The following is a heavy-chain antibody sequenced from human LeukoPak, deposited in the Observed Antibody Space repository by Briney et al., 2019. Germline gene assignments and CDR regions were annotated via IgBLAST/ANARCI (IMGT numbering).Heavy chain of an antibody. CDR2: IWYDGSNK. CDR1: GFTFTNYG. D-gene: IGHD3-3*01. Sequence: GGSLRLSCAASGFTFTNYGMHWVRQAPGKGLEWVAVIWYDGSNKYYADSVKGRFTISRDNSKNTLYLQMNSLRAEDTAVYYCARSYDFWSGYPKGEDFDYWGQGTLVTVSS. CDR3: ARSYDFWSGYPKGEDFDY. V-gene: IGHV3-33*01. J-gene: IGHJ4*02.